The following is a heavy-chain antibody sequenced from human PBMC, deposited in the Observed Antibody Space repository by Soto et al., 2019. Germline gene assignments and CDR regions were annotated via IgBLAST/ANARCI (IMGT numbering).Heavy chain of an antibody. CDR1: GFTFSSYS. D-gene: IGHD5-18*01. CDR3: ARDADTAMTAAKYGMAV. Sequence: GGSLRLSCAASGFTFSSYSMNWVRQAPGKGLEWVSSISSSSSYIYYADSVKGRFTISRDNAKNSLYLQMNSLRAEDTAVYYCARDADTAMTAAKYGMAVWGQGTTVTVSS. CDR2: ISSSSSYI. V-gene: IGHV3-21*01. J-gene: IGHJ6*02.